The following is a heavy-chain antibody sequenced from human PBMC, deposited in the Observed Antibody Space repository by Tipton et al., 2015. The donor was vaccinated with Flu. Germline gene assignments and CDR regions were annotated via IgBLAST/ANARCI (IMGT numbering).Heavy chain of an antibody. CDR3: ARDPIGGVTDKDAFDI. CDR2: IYYSGST. Sequence: TLSLTCTVSGGSISGYYWSWIRQPPGKGLEWIGYIYYSGSTNYNPSLKSRVTISVDTSKNQFSLKLSSVTAADTAVYYCARDPIGGVTDKDAFDIWGQGTMVTVSS. CDR1: GGSISGYY. V-gene: IGHV4-59*12. D-gene: IGHD2-21*02. J-gene: IGHJ3*02.